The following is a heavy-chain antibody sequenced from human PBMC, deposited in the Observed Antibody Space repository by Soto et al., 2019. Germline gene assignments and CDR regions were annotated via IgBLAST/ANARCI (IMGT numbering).Heavy chain of an antibody. CDR2: ISGSGGST. CDR1: GFTFSSYA. V-gene: IGHV3-23*01. CDR3: AKDGRYSSGWYSDFDY. Sequence: LRLSCAASGFTFSSYAMSWVRQAPGKGLEWVSAISGSGGSTYYADSVRGRFTISRDNSKNTLYLQMNSLRAEDTAVYYCAKDGRYSSGWYSDFDYWGQGTLVTVS. J-gene: IGHJ4*02. D-gene: IGHD6-19*01.